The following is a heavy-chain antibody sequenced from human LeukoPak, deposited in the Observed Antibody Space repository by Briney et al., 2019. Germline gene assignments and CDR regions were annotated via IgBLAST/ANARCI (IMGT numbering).Heavy chain of an antibody. Sequence: SETLSLTCTVSGGSISSYYWSWIRQPPGKGLEWTGYIYYSGSTNYNPSLKSRVTISVDTSKNQFSLKLSSVTAADTAVYYCARQYCSGGSCYWYFDLWGRGTLVTVSS. D-gene: IGHD2-15*01. J-gene: IGHJ2*01. CDR2: IYYSGST. V-gene: IGHV4-59*01. CDR3: ARQYCSGGSCYWYFDL. CDR1: GGSISSYY.